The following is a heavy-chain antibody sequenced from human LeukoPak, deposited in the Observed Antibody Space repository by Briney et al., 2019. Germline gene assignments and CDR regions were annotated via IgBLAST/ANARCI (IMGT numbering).Heavy chain of an antibody. J-gene: IGHJ3*02. CDR2: VYYSGIT. Sequence: SETLSLTCAVYGGSFSGYYWVWIRQAPGKGLEWIGSVYYSGITQYNPSLKSRVTVSADTSKSQFSLRVNSVTAADTAVYYCARRPYHYDTIGPIWGRGTMVTVSP. CDR3: ARRPYHYDTIGPI. V-gene: IGHV4-34*01. D-gene: IGHD3-22*01. CDR1: GGSFSGYY.